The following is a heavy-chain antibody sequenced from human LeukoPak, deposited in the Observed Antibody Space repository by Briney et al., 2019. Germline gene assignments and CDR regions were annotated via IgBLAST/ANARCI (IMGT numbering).Heavy chain of an antibody. Sequence: GASVKVSCKASGYTFTGYYMHWVRQAPGQGLEWMGWINPNSGGTNYAQKFHGRVTMTRDTSISTAYMELSRLRSDDTAVYYCARAAPSVRVVPAKRGNWFDPWGQGTLVTVSS. D-gene: IGHD2-2*01. J-gene: IGHJ5*02. CDR3: ARAAPSVRVVPAKRGNWFDP. CDR2: INPNSGGT. V-gene: IGHV1-2*02. CDR1: GYTFTGYY.